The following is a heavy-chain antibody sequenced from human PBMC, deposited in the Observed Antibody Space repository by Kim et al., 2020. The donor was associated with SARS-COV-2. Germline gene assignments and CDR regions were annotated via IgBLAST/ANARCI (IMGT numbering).Heavy chain of an antibody. CDR1: GYTLTELS. CDR2: FDPEDGET. V-gene: IGHV1-24*01. J-gene: IGHJ4*02. D-gene: IGHD3-22*01. CDR3: ATGYYYDSSGLGRIDY. Sequence: ASVKVSCKVSGYTLTELSMHWVRQAPGKGLEWMGGFDPEDGETIYAQKFQGRVTMTEDTSTDTAYMELSSLRSEDTAVYYCATGYYYDSSGLGRIDYWGQGTLVTVSS.